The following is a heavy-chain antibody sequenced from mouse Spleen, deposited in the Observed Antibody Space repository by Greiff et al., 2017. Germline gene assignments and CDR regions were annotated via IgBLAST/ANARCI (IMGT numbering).Heavy chain of an antibody. Sequence: EVQLQQSGPELVKPGASVKISCKASGYTFTDYYMNWVKQSHGKSLEWIGDINPNNGGTSYNQKFKGKATLTVDKSSSTAYMELRSLTSEDSAVYYWARADYFDYWGQGTTLTGSS. CDR3: ARADYFDY. CDR2: INPNNGGT. J-gene: IGHJ2*01. CDR1: GYTFTDYY. V-gene: IGHV1-26*01.